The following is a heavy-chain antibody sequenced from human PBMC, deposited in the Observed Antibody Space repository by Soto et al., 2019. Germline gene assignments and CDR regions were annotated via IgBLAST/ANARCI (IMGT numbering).Heavy chain of an antibody. CDR1: GFTFSSYG. D-gene: IGHD6-13*01. V-gene: IGHV3-33*01. J-gene: IGHJ6*02. CDR3: ARDGLAAAGTGRNYYYYYGMDV. Sequence: GGSLRLSCAASGFTFSSYGMHWVRQAPGKGLEWVAVIWYDGSNKYYADSVKGRFTISRDNSKNTRYLQMNSLRAEDTAVYYCARDGLAAAGTGRNYYYYYGMDVWGQGTTVTVSS. CDR2: IWYDGSNK.